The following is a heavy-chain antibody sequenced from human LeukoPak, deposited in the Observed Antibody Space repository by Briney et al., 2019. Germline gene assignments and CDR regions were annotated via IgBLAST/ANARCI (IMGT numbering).Heavy chain of an antibody. V-gene: IGHV4-39*02. D-gene: IGHD6-19*01. Sequence: SETLSLTCTVSGGSISSSSYYWGWIRQPPGKGLEWIGSIYYSGSTYYNPSLKSRVTISVDTSKNQFSLHLNSVTPEDTAVYYCARDVGSSGWYTFDYWGQGTLVTVSS. CDR1: GGSISSSSYY. CDR2: IYYSGST. J-gene: IGHJ4*02. CDR3: ARDVGSSGWYTFDY.